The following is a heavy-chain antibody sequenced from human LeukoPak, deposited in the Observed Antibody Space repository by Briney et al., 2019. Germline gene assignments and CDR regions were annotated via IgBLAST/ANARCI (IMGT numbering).Heavy chain of an antibody. V-gene: IGHV4-34*01. J-gene: IGHJ4*02. CDR1: GGSFSGYY. CDR2: INHSGST. Sequence: SETLSLTCAVYGGSFSGYYWSWIRQPPGKGLEWIGEINHSGSTNYNPSLKSRVTISVDTSKNQFSLKLSSVTAADTAVYYCPRGRGSSSWPIDYWGQGTLVTVSS. CDR3: PRGRGSSSWPIDY. D-gene: IGHD6-13*01.